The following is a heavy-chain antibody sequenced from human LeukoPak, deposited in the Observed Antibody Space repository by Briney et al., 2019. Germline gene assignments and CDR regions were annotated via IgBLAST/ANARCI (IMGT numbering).Heavy chain of an antibody. CDR3: ARQGIEAAEFHH. CDR2: IWYDGSNK. J-gene: IGHJ4*02. CDR1: GFTFSSYG. V-gene: IGHV3-33*01. D-gene: IGHD6-13*01. Sequence: GGSLRLSCAASGFTFSSYGMHWVRQAPGKGLEWVAVIWYDGSNKYYADSVKGRFTISRDNSKNTLYLQMNSLRAEDTAVCYCARQGIEAAEFHHWGQGTLVTVSS.